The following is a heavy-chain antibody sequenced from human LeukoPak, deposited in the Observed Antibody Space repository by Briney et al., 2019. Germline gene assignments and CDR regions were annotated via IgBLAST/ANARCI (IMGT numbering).Heavy chain of an antibody. CDR1: GFTFSSYA. J-gene: IGHJ4*02. CDR2: ISGSGSST. Sequence: GGSLRLSCAASGFTFSSYAMSWVRQAPGKGLEWVSAISGSGSSTYYADSVKGRFTISRDNSKNTLYLQMNGLRAEDTAVYYCAKDLDVGSSSGYPDRDYWGQGTLVTVSS. V-gene: IGHV3-23*01. D-gene: IGHD3-22*01. CDR3: AKDLDVGSSSGYPDRDY.